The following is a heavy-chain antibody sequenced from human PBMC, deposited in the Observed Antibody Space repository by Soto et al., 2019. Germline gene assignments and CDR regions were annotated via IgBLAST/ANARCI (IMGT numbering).Heavy chain of an antibody. CDR3: ARSPVGGTDY. Sequence: GESLKISCKASGYTFSNYWIGWVRQMPGKGLKWMGIIYPGDSDTTYSPSFQGQVTISADKFISTAYLQWSSLKASDTAMYYYARSPVGGTDYWGQGTLVTVSS. J-gene: IGHJ4*02. CDR1: GYTFSNYW. D-gene: IGHD1-26*01. CDR2: IYPGDSDT. V-gene: IGHV5-51*01.